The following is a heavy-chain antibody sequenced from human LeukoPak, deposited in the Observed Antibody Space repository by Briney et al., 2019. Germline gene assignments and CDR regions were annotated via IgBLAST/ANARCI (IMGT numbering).Heavy chain of an antibody. Sequence: GGSLRLSCAASGLTFSNFPMHWVRQAPGKGLEWVALIQDDGATTNYVDSVRGRFTISRDNSKSTVYLQMNSLKPDDTAIYYCATQSITLVVVISPFDYWGQGTLVTVSS. J-gene: IGHJ4*02. CDR1: GLTFSNFP. CDR3: ATQSITLVVVISPFDY. CDR2: IQDDGATT. V-gene: IGHV3-30*02. D-gene: IGHD3-22*01.